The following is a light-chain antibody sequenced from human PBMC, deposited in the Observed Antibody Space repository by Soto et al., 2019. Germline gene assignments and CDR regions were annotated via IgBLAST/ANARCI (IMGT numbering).Light chain of an antibody. CDR3: QQYNNWPLT. Sequence: DIQMTQSPSSLSASVGDRVTITCRASQGIRDALGWYQQKPGKAPKRLIYAASSLQSGVPSRFSGSGSGTEFTLTISSLQPEDFAVYYCQQYNNWPLTFGGGTKVEIK. J-gene: IGKJ4*01. CDR1: QGIRDA. CDR2: AAS. V-gene: IGKV1-17*01.